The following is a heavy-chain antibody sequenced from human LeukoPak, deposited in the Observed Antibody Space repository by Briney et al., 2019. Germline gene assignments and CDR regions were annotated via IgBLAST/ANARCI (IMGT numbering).Heavy chain of an antibody. J-gene: IGHJ4*02. CDR3: ASLPDY. CDR2: IYYSGST. CDR1: GGSISSYY. Sequence: SETLSLICTVSGGSISSYYWSWSRQPPGKGLEWIGYIYYSGSTNYNPSLKSRVTISVDTSKNQFSLKLSSVTAADTAVYYCASLPDYWGQGTLVTVSS. V-gene: IGHV4-59*01.